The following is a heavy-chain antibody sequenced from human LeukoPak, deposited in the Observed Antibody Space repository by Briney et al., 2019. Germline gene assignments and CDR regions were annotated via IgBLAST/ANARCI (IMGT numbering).Heavy chain of an antibody. J-gene: IGHJ2*01. Sequence: SETLSLTCTVSGGSISSYYWSWIRQPPGKGLGWIGYIYYSGSTNYNPSLKSRVTISVDTSKNQFSLKLSSVTAADTAVYYCARDGGVGASVLWYFDLWGRGTLVTVSS. CDR1: GGSISSYY. CDR2: IYYSGST. D-gene: IGHD1-26*01. V-gene: IGHV4-59*01. CDR3: ARDGGVGASVLWYFDL.